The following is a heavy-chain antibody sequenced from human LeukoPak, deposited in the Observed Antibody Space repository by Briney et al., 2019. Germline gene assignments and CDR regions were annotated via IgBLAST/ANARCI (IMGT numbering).Heavy chain of an antibody. J-gene: IGHJ6*02. CDR3: ARSSSTSSYRNPGRMYYYYGMDV. CDR1: GYTFTSYG. Sequence: GASVKVSCKASGYTFTSYGISWVRQAPGQGLEWMGWISAYNGNTNYAQKLQGRVTMTTDTSTSTAYMELRSLRSDDTAAYYCARSSSTSSYRNPGRMYYYYGMDVWGQGTTVTVSS. V-gene: IGHV1-18*01. D-gene: IGHD2-2*01. CDR2: ISAYNGNT.